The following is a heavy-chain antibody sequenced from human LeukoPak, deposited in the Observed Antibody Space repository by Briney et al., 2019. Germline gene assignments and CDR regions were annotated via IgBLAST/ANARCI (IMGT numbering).Heavy chain of an antibody. CDR3: ARGGVQWREFDY. D-gene: IGHD6-19*01. CDR2: INPNNGGT. CDR1: GYTFTGYY. V-gene: IGHV1-2*02. Sequence: ASVKVSCKASGYTFTGYYMHWVRQAPGQGLEWMGWINPNNGGTNYAQKFQGRGTMTRGTSISTAYMELSRLISDDTAVYYCARGGVQWREFDYWGQGTLVTVSS. J-gene: IGHJ4*02.